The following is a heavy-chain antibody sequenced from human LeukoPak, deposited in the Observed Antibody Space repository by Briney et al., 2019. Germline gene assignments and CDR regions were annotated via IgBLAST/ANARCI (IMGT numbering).Heavy chain of an antibody. CDR1: GYTFTGYY. CDR3: ARRPRYSNYGDY. CDR2: INPNSGGT. J-gene: IGHJ4*02. D-gene: IGHD4-11*01. V-gene: IGHV1-2*02. Sequence: EASVKVSCKASGYTFTGYYMHWVRQAPGQGLEWMGWINPNSGGTNYARKFQGRVTMTRDTSISTAYMELSRLRSDDTAVYYCARRPRYSNYGDYWGQGTLVTVSS.